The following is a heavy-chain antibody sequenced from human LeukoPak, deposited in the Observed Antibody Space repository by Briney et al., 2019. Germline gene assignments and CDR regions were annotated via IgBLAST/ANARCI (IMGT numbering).Heavy chain of an antibody. D-gene: IGHD2/OR15-2a*01. CDR3: SEGYFEPFDH. J-gene: IGHJ4*02. CDR1: GVSVSTSH. CDR2: LSYTGKT. Sequence: TSETLSLTCNVSGVSVSTSHWNWIRQRPGKGLEWIGCLSYTGKTDYNPSLKSRVSISLGSSNNHFSLKLTSVTAADTAVYYYSEGYFEPFDHWGQGILVTVSS. V-gene: IGHV4-59*02.